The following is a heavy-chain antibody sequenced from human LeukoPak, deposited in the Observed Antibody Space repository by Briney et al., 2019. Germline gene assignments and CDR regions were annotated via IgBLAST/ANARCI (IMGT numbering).Heavy chain of an antibody. CDR1: GLTFSGYE. D-gene: IGHD3-10*01. V-gene: IGHV3-48*03. J-gene: IGHJ4*02. CDR3: ARDRGYYYGSGSFFDY. CDR2: ISSSGSTI. Sequence: GGSLRLSCAASGLTFSGYEMNWVRQAPGKGLEWVSYISSSGSTIYYADSVKGRFTISRDNAKNSLYLQMNSLRAEDTAVYYCARDRGYYYGSGSFFDYWGQGTLVTVSS.